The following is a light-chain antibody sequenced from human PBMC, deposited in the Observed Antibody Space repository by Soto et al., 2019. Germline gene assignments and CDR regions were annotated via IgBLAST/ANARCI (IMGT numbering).Light chain of an antibody. J-gene: IGLJ1*01. V-gene: IGLV3-25*03. CDR2: KDS. CDR3: QSADTSGTYV. Sequence: SYELTKPPSVSVSPGQTARITCSGDALPKQYAYWYQQKPGQAPVLVIYKDSERPSGIPERFSGSSSGTTVTLTISGVQAEDEADYYCQSADTSGTYVFGTATKLTVL. CDR1: ALPKQY.